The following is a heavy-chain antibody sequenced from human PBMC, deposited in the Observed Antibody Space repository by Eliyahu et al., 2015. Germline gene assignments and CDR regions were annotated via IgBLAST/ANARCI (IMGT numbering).Heavy chain of an antibody. Sequence: EVQLVXSGXRXVKPGEXXXLSCXAXGFMLRGYTMNWIRQAPGKGLEWVSXLTGDSSSVYYADSVKGRFTVSRDNTKNSVLLQMDSVTSEDTAIYYCARGGLSYAALWGQGTLVTVSS. CDR3: ARGGLSYAAL. CDR1: GFMLRGYT. J-gene: IGHJ4*02. D-gene: IGHD3-16*01. CDR2: LTGDSSSV. V-gene: IGHV3-21*01.